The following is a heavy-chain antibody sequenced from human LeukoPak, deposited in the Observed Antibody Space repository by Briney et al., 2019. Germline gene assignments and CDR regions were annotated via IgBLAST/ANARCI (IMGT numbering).Heavy chain of an antibody. CDR1: GYTFTSYA. CDR2: MNAGNGNT. V-gene: IGHV1-3*01. J-gene: IGHJ3*02. Sequence: ASVKVSCKASGYTFTSYAMHWVRQAPGQRLEWMGWMNAGNGNTKYSQKFQGRVTITRDTSASTAYMELSSLRSEDTAVYYCARYCSSTSCYRFAFDIWGQGTMVTVSS. CDR3: ARYCSSTSCYRFAFDI. D-gene: IGHD2-2*01.